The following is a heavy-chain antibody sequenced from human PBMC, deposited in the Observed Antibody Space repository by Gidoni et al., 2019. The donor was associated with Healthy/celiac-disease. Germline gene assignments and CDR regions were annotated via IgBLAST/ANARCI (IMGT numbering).Heavy chain of an antibody. CDR3: TRASIVGATWPDY. J-gene: IGHJ4*02. D-gene: IGHD1-26*01. Sequence: EVQLVESGGGLVQPGRSLSLSCTASGFPFGDYAMSWFRQDPGKGLEWVGFIRSKAYGGTTEYAASVKGRFTISRDDSKSIAYLQMNSLKTEDTSVYYCTRASIVGATWPDYWGQGTLVTVSS. CDR2: IRSKAYGGTT. V-gene: IGHV3-49*03. CDR1: GFPFGDYA.